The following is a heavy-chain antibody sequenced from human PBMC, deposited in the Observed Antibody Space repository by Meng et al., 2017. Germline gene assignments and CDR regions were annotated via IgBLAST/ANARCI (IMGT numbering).Heavy chain of an antibody. V-gene: IGHV1-2*02. J-gene: IGHJ5*02. D-gene: IGHD4-23*01. Sequence: ASVKVSCKASGYTFTGYYMHWVRQAPGQGLEWTGWINPNSGGTNYAQKFQGRVTMTRDTSISTAYMELSRLRSDDTAVYYCARGSWRNRSVVTQIRIWFDPWGQGTLVTVSS. CDR2: INPNSGGT. CDR1: GYTFTGYY. CDR3: ARGSWRNRSVVTQIRIWFDP.